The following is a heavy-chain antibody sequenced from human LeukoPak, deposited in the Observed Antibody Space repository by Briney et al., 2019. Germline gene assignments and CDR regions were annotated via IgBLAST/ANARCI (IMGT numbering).Heavy chain of an antibody. CDR2: MNPNSGNT. CDR1: GYTFTSYD. CDR3: ATDRVNMPHDAFDI. J-gene: IGHJ3*02. Sequence: GESLKISCKASGYTFTSYDINWVRQATGQGLEWMGWMNPNSGNTGYAQKFQGRVTITRNTSISTAYMELSSLRSEDTAVYYCATDRVNMPHDAFDIWGQGTMVTVSS. V-gene: IGHV1-8*03. D-gene: IGHD2-2*01.